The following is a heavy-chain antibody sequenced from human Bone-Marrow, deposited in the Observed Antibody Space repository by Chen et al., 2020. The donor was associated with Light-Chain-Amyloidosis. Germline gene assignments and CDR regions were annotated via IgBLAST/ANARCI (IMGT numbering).Heavy chain of an antibody. J-gene: IGHJ3*02. CDR2: LDFYHGGSP. V-gene: IGHV4-38-2*02. Sequence: QVLLQQSGPGLVKPSETLSLICAVSGNSISRGYFWGWIRQPPGKGLEWIGVLDFYHGGSPYYSPSLKSRVTISVDTSKNQFSLKLSSVTAADTAVYYCARDYYDSSGYTDAFDIWGQGTMVTVSS. D-gene: IGHD3-22*01. CDR1: GNSISRGYF. CDR3: ARDYYDSSGYTDAFDI.